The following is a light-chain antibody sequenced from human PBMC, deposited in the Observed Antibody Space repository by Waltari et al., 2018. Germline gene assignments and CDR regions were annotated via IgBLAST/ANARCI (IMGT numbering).Light chain of an antibody. V-gene: IGKV3-20*01. J-gene: IGKJ2*01. CDR3: QHFGTSPPYT. CDR1: QSLDTNY. CDR2: DAY. Sequence: ENVLAQSPGTLSLSPGERATLSCRASQSLDTNYLAWYRQKPGQAPRLLIYDAYNRATGISDRFSGSGSGTDFTLTISGVEPEDFAVYYCQHFGTSPPYTFGQGTKLEI.